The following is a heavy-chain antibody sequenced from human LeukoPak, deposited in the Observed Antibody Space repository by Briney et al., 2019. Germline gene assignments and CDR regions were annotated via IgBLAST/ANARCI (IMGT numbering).Heavy chain of an antibody. D-gene: IGHD6-6*01. J-gene: IGHJ4*02. CDR3: ARGFWDSSSFPG. CDR2: IYYSGST. Sequence: SETLSLTCTVSGGSISSSSYYWGWIRQPPGKGLEWIGSIYYSGSTYYNPSLKSRVTISVDTSKNQFSLKLGSVTAADTAVYYCARGFWDSSSFPGWGQGTLVTVSS. CDR1: GGSISSSSYY. V-gene: IGHV4-39*07.